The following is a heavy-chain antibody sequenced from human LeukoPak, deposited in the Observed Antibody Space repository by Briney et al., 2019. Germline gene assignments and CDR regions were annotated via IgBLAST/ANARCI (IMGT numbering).Heavy chain of an antibody. Sequence: ASVKVSCKASGYTFTSYGISWVRQAPGQGLEWMGWISAYNGNTNYAQKFQGRVTMTRDTSISTAYMELSRLRSDDTAVYYCARASKYYDILTGYYYFDYWGQGTLVTVSS. CDR3: ARASKYYDILTGYYYFDY. D-gene: IGHD3-9*01. J-gene: IGHJ4*02. V-gene: IGHV1-18*01. CDR1: GYTFTSYG. CDR2: ISAYNGNT.